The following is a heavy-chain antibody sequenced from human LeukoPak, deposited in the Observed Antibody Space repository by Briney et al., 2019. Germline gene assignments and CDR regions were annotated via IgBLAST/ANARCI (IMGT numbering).Heavy chain of an antibody. CDR3: ARGGSSYCSGGSCYTSYYYYYMDV. CDR2: ISSSSYI. Sequence: PGGSLRLSCAASGFTFSSYSMNWVRQAPGKGLEWVSSISSSSYIYYADSVKGRFTISRDNAKNSLYLQMNSLRAEDTAVYYCARGGSSYCSGGSCYTSYYYYYMDVWGKGTTVTVSS. D-gene: IGHD2-15*01. J-gene: IGHJ6*03. CDR1: GFTFSSYS. V-gene: IGHV3-21*01.